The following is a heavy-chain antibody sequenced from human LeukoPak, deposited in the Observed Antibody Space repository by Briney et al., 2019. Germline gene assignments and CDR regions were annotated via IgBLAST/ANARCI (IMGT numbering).Heavy chain of an antibody. D-gene: IGHD6-19*01. V-gene: IGHV3-21*01. CDR1: GFTFNSYS. Sequence: GGSLRLSCAASGFTFNSYSMNWVRQAPGKGLEWVSSISSSSSYIYYADSVKGRFTISRDNAKNSLYLQMNSLRAEDTAVYYCARASDSGWSYFDYWGQGTLVTVSS. CDR2: ISSSSSYI. J-gene: IGHJ4*02. CDR3: ARASDSGWSYFDY.